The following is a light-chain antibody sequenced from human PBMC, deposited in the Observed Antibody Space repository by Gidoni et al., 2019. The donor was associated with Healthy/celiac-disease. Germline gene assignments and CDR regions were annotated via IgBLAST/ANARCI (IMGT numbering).Light chain of an antibody. Sequence: EIVLTQAPGTLSWSPGERATLSCRASQSVSSSYLAWYQQKPGQAPRLLIYGASSRATGIPDRFSGSGSGTDFTLTISSLEPEDFAVYYCQQYGSSPKTFGQGTKLEIK. CDR3: QQYGSSPKT. J-gene: IGKJ2*01. CDR1: QSVSSSY. V-gene: IGKV3-20*01. CDR2: GAS.